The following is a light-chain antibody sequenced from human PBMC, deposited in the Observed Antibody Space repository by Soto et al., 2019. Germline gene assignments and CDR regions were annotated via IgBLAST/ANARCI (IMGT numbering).Light chain of an antibody. Sequence: EIVLTQSPGTLYLSPGERATLSCGASQSVSSNYLAWYQQKRGQAPRLLIYAASARATGIPDRFSGSGSGTDFTLTISRLEPEDFAVYFCQLYGSSPPRYTFGQGTKVDIK. CDR3: QLYGSSPPRYT. CDR2: AAS. CDR1: QSVSSNY. V-gene: IGKV3-20*01. J-gene: IGKJ2*01.